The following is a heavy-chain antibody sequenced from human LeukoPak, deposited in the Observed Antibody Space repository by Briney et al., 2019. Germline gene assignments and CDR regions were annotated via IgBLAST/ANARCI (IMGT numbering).Heavy chain of an antibody. CDR3: ARGRISITGTTMGRYFDY. CDR2: IYYSGST. V-gene: IGHV4-39*01. D-gene: IGHD1-20*01. CDR1: GGSISSSSYY. J-gene: IGHJ4*02. Sequence: PSETLSLTCTVSGGSISSSSYYWGWIRQPPGKGLEWIGSIYYSGSTYYNPSLKSRVTISVDTSKNQFSLKLSSVTAADTAVYYCARGRISITGTTMGRYFDYWGQGTLVTVSS.